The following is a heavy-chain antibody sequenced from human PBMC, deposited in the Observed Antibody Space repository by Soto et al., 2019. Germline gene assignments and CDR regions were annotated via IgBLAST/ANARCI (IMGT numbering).Heavy chain of an antibody. D-gene: IGHD1-7*01. CDR1: GYTFTSYG. CDR2: ISAYNGNT. CDR3: ASEYEPPRTRLGFDY. J-gene: IGHJ4*02. Sequence: ASVKVSCKASGYTFTSYGISWVRQAPGQGLEWMGWISAYNGNTNYAQKLQGRVTMTTDTSTSTAYMELRSLRSDDTAVYYCASEYEPPRTRLGFDYWGQGTLVTVSS. V-gene: IGHV1-18*01.